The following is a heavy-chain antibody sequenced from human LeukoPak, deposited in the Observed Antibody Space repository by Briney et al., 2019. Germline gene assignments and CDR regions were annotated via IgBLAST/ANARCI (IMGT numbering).Heavy chain of an antibody. J-gene: IGHJ5*02. CDR1: GGSISSYY. V-gene: IGHV4-59*01. CDR3: ARNAWELPQGGFDP. Sequence: PSETLSLTCTVSGGSISSYYWSWIRQPPGEGLEWIGYIYYSGSTNYNPSLKSRVTISVDTSKNQFSLKLSSVTAADTAVYYCARNAWELPQGGFDPWGQGTLVAVSS. CDR2: IYYSGST. D-gene: IGHD1-26*01.